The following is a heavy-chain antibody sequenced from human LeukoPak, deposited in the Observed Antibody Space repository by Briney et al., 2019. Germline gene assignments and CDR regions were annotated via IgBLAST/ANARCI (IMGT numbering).Heavy chain of an antibody. Sequence: GGSLRLSCAASGFTFSSYDMRWVRQATGKGLEWVSAIGTAGDTYYPGSVKGRFTISRENAKNSLYLQMNSLRAGDTAVYYCARTLASDAFDIWGQGTMVTVSS. CDR1: GFTFSSYD. D-gene: IGHD3-16*01. V-gene: IGHV3-13*01. CDR2: IGTAGDT. J-gene: IGHJ3*02. CDR3: ARTLASDAFDI.